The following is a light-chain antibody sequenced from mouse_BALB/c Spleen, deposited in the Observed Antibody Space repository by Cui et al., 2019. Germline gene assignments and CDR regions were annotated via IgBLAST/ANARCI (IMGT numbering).Light chain of an antibody. J-gene: IGKJ1*01. CDR1: SSVRY. V-gene: IGKV4-68*01. CDR2: PTS. Sequence: QIVLPQSPALMSASPGEQVTMTCSASSSVRYMYWYQQKPSSSPKSWIYPTSNLASVVPARFSGGGSDTSSFLTISIMEAEDAATYYCQQWSSNPWTFGGGTKLEIK. CDR3: QQWSSNPWT.